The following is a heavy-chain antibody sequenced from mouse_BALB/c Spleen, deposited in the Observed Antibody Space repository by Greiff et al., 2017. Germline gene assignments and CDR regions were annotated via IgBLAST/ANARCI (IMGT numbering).Heavy chain of an antibody. Sequence: VQLQQSGPELGKPGASVKISCKASGYSFTGYNMYWVKQSHRKSLEWIGYIDPYNGGTSYNQKSKGKATLTVDKSSSTAYMHLNSLTSEDSAIYYCARSLGNYEAMDYWGQGTSVTVSS. V-gene: IGHV1S135*01. CDR3: ARSLGNYEAMDY. CDR1: GYSFTGYN. CDR2: IDPYNGGT. J-gene: IGHJ4*01. D-gene: IGHD2-1*01.